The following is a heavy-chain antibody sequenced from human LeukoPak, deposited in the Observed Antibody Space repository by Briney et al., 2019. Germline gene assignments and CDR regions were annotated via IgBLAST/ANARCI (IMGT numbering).Heavy chain of an antibody. V-gene: IGHV4-59*08. D-gene: IGHD3-22*01. CDR2: IYYSWST. CDR3: VNYYDSSDYQQPNHFDY. J-gene: IGHJ4*02. Sequence: PSETLSLTCTVSGGSISSYYWSWIRQPPGKGLEWIGYIYYSWSTNHNPSLKSRFTISVDTSKNQFSLKLSSVTAADTAVYYCVNYYDSSDYQQPNHFDYWGQGTLVTVSS. CDR1: GGSISSYY.